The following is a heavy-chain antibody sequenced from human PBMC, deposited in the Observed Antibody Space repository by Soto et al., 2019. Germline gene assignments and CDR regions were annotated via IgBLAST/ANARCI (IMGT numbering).Heavy chain of an antibody. CDR3: AREATAEYFFDF. D-gene: IGHD6-25*01. V-gene: IGHV3-21*06. CDR1: GFTFDTYS. Sequence: GGSLRPSCAASGFTFDTYSMNWVRQAPGKGLEWVSSISSTSSYIYYADSVKGRFTISRDNAKNSLYLQMSSLRAEDTAVYYCAREATAEYFFDFWGQGTQVTVSS. J-gene: IGHJ4*02. CDR2: ISSTSSYI.